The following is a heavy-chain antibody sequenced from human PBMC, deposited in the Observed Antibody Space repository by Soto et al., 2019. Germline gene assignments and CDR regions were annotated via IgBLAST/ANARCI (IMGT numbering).Heavy chain of an antibody. Sequence: HPGGSLRLSCSTSGFTFASYAMHWVRQAPGGGLEYISGISSDGVTIYYADSVKGRFTISRDNPRNTLYLQMNSLRPEDTALYYCVKVSGIYYNWFHPWGQGTPDTVSS. CDR2: ISSDGVTI. J-gene: IGHJ5*02. CDR1: GFTFASYA. D-gene: IGHD3-10*01. V-gene: IGHV3-64D*08. CDR3: VKVSGIYYNWFHP.